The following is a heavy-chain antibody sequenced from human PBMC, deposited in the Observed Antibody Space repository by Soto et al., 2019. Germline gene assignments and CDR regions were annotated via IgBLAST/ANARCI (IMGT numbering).Heavy chain of an antibody. CDR2: IGTKVNHYAT. Sequence: GVSRRRSGAASGIAFSGSAMHWFRQASGKWLEWVGRIGTKVNHYATGYAESVEGRFTISRDDSKNTAYLQMTSLKSEETAVYSCTNYTSVDKAIRVWGQGXTVTVYS. D-gene: IGHD5-18*01. V-gene: IGHV3-73*01. J-gene: IGHJ6*02. CDR3: TNYTSVDKAIRV. CDR1: GIAFSGSA.